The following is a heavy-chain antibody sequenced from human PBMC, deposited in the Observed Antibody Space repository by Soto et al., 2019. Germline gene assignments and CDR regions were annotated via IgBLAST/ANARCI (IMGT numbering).Heavy chain of an antibody. J-gene: IGHJ4*02. CDR2: IYQSGST. CDR1: GGSISSSNL. Sequence: PSETLSLTCAVSGGSISSSNLWSWVRRPPGKGLEWVGEIYQSGSTNYNPSLKSRVPLSVDKSKNQFSLKLSSVTAADTAVYYCARWVTAYYDSSGSHVYYFDYWGQGTLVTVSS. CDR3: ARWVTAYYDSSGSHVYYFDY. D-gene: IGHD3-22*01. V-gene: IGHV4-4*02.